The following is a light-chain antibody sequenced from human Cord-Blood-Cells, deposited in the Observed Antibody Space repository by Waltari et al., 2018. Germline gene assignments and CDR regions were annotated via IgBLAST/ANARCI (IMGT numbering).Light chain of an antibody. CDR2: KDS. CDR1: ALPKQY. Sequence: SYELTQPPSVSVSPGQTARIPCSGDALPKQYAYWYQQKPGQAPVLVIYKDSERPSGIPERCSGSSSGTTVTLTISGVQAEDEADYYCQSADSSGTWVFGGGTKLTVL. J-gene: IGLJ3*02. V-gene: IGLV3-25*03. CDR3: QSADSSGTWV.